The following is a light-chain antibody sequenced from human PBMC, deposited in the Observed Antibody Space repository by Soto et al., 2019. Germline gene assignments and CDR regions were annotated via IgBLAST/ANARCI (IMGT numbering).Light chain of an antibody. V-gene: IGKV3-20*01. J-gene: IGKJ1*01. CDR1: QSVSSSY. CDR3: QQYGSSRT. CDR2: GAS. Sequence: EIVLTQSPGTLSLSPGERGTVSCRASQSVSSSYLAWYQQKPGQAPRLLIYGASSRATGIPDRFSGSGSGTHFTLTISTLKPEDFAVYYCQQYGSSRTFGQGTKVEIK.